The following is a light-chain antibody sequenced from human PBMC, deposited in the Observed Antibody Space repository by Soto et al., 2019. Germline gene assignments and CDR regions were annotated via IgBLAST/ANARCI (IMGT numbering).Light chain of an antibody. CDR2: GAS. CDR3: QQYNNWPTWT. V-gene: IGKV3-15*01. CDR1: QSVSSN. Sequence: EIVMTQSPATLSVSPGDRATLSCRASQSVSSNLAWYQQKPGQAPRLLIYGASTRATGIPARFSGSGSGTEFTLTISSLQSEDFAVYYCQQYNNWPTWTFGQGTKEEIK. J-gene: IGKJ1*01.